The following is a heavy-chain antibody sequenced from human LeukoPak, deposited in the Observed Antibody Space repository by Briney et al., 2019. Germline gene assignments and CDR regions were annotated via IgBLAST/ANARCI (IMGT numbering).Heavy chain of an antibody. V-gene: IGHV3-23*01. CDR1: GFTFSSYA. CDR2: ISGSGGST. J-gene: IGHJ6*03. Sequence: GGSLRLSCAASGFTFSSYAMSWVRQAPGKGLEWVSAISGSGGSTYYADSVKGRFTISRDNSKNTLYLQMNSLRAEDTAVYYCARESSGGSSYYMDVWGKGTTVTVSS. D-gene: IGHD2-15*01. CDR3: ARESSGGSSYYMDV.